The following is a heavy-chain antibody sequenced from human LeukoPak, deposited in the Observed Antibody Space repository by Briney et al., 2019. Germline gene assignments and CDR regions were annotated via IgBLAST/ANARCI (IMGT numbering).Heavy chain of an antibody. J-gene: IGHJ6*03. Sequence: ASVKVSCKASGYTFTSYGISWVRQAPGQGLEWMGWISAYNGNTNYAQKLQGRVTMTTDTSTSTAYMELRSLRSDDTAVYYCASSLPRMVVTAAIVYYYMDVWGKGTTVTVSS. D-gene: IGHD2-2*02. CDR1: GYTFTSYG. CDR2: ISAYNGNT. CDR3: ASSLPRMVVTAAIVYYYMDV. V-gene: IGHV1-18*01.